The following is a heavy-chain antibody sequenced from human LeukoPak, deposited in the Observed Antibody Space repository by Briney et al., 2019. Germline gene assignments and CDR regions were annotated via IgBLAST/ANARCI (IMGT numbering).Heavy chain of an antibody. Sequence: GRSLRLSCAASGFTFNVYSMHCVRHATGGGQEGVVIVSWDGDTTHYAPSVKGRFTISRDNSKNSLYLQLNSLRTEDTAFYYCAKGWRRLQFYFDFWGQGTLVTVSS. CDR3: AKGWRRLQFYFDF. J-gene: IGHJ4*02. D-gene: IGHD4-11*01. V-gene: IGHV3-43*01. CDR1: GFTFNVYS. CDR2: VSWDGDTT.